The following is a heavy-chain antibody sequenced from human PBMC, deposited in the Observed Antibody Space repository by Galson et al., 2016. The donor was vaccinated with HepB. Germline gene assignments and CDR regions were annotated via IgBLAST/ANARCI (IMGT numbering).Heavy chain of an antibody. CDR3: ARGRRSSPPRVRPNWFDP. Sequence: ETLSLTCTVYGGSFSDYYWSWIRQPPGKGLEWIGEINHSGSTNYNPSLKSRVTISVDTSKNHFSLRLNSVTAADTALYFCARGRRSSPPRVRPNWFDPWGQGTLVTVSS. D-gene: IGHD6-13*01. CDR2: INHSGST. V-gene: IGHV4-34*01. J-gene: IGHJ5*02. CDR1: GGSFSDYY.